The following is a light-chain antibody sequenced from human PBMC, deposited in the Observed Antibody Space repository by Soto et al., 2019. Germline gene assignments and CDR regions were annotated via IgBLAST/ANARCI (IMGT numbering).Light chain of an antibody. CDR1: QSIDRW. CDR2: KAS. J-gene: IGKJ4*01. V-gene: IGKV1-5*03. Sequence: DIQMTQSPPTLSASVGDRVTITCRASQSIDRWLAWHQQKPGKGPKILVYKASTLQSGVPSRFSGSGSGTEFTLTISNLQPDDFATYYCQQYDSYPLAFGGGTKVEIK. CDR3: QQYDSYPLA.